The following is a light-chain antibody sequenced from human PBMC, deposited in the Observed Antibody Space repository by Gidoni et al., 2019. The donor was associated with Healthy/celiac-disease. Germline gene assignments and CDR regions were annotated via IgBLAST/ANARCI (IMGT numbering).Light chain of an antibody. J-gene: IGKJ1*01. CDR2: AAS. V-gene: IGKV1-39*01. CDR3: QQRET. Sequence: DIQMTQSPSSLSASVGDRVTITCRASQSISRYLNWYQQKPGKAPKLLIYAASSLQSGVPSRFSGSGSGTDFTLTISSLQPEDFATYYCQQRETFXQXTKVEIK. CDR1: QSISRY.